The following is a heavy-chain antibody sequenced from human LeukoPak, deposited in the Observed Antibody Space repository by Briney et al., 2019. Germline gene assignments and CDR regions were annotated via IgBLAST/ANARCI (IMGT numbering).Heavy chain of an antibody. CDR3: ARDLSWNSSGWYYYFDY. Sequence: PGRSLRLSCAASGFTFSSYAMHWVRQAPGKGLEWVAVISYDGSNKYYADSVKGRITISRDNSKNTLYLQMNSLRAEDTAVYYCARDLSWNSSGWYYYFDYLGQGTLVTVSS. V-gene: IGHV3-30*04. CDR2: ISYDGSNK. J-gene: IGHJ4*02. CDR1: GFTFSSYA. D-gene: IGHD6-19*01.